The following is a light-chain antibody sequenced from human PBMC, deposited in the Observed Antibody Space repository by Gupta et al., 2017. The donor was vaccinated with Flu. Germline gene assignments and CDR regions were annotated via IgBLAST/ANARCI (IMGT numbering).Light chain of an antibody. J-gene: IGLJ3*02. CDR1: TSDVGTYNF. CDR2: EVS. CDR3: SSFTSTNTQV. Sequence: SITISCTGTTSDVGTYNFVSWYQHHPGKPPKLIIFEVSDRPSGVSDRFSGSKSGNTASLTISGLQAEDEADYYCSSFTSTNTQVFGGGTKVTVL. V-gene: IGLV2-14*01.